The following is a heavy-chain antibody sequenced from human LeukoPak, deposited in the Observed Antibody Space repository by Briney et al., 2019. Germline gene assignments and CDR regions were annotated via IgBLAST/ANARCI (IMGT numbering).Heavy chain of an antibody. V-gene: IGHV4-39*07. J-gene: IGHJ4*02. CDR2: ICYSGST. CDR3: ARDGPDYYDSSGCFDY. CDR1: GGSISSSSYY. Sequence: SETLSLTCTVSGGSISSSSYYWGWIRQPPGKGLEWIGSICYSGSTYYNPSLKSRVTISVDTSKNQFSLKLSSVTAADTAVYYCARDGPDYYDSSGCFDYWGQGTLVTVSS. D-gene: IGHD3-22*01.